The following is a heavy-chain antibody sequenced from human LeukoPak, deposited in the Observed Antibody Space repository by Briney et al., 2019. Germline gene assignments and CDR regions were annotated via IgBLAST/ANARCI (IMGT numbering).Heavy chain of an antibody. CDR2: ISATGGTT. CDR1: GFTFSSYG. CDR3: ARFGQLGLGY. V-gene: IGHV3-23*01. D-gene: IGHD6-6*01. J-gene: IGHJ4*02. Sequence: AGGSLRLSCAASGFTFSSYGMSWVRQAPGKGLEWVSAISATGGTTYYADSVKGRFTISRDNSKNTLYLQMNSLRAEDTAVYYCARFGQLGLGYWGQGTLVTVSS.